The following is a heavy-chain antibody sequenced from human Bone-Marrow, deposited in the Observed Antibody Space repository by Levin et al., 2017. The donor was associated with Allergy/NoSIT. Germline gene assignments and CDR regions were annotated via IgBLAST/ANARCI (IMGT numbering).Heavy chain of an antibody. CDR1: GYTFTGYY. Sequence: GESLKISCKASGYTFTGYYMHWVRQAPGQGLEWMGRINPNSGGTNYAQKFQGRVTMTRDTSISTAYMELSRLRSDDTAVYYCARGSCSSTSCYDFDYWGQGTLVTVSS. J-gene: IGHJ4*02. CDR2: INPNSGGT. V-gene: IGHV1-2*06. D-gene: IGHD2-2*01. CDR3: ARGSCSSTSCYDFDY.